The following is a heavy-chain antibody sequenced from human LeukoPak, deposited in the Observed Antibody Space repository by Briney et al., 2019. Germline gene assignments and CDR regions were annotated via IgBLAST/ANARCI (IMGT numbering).Heavy chain of an antibody. Sequence: PSETLSLTCIVSGGSISTSTYYWAWVRQPPGKGLEWIGSIYKTGSTNYSPSLKSRVTISVDTSENQFSLKLSSVTAADTAVYYCARAIIGSGWYFDAFDIWGQGTMVAVSS. CDR1: GGSISTSTYY. CDR2: IYKTGST. D-gene: IGHD6-19*01. V-gene: IGHV4-39*01. J-gene: IGHJ3*02. CDR3: ARAIIGSGWYFDAFDI.